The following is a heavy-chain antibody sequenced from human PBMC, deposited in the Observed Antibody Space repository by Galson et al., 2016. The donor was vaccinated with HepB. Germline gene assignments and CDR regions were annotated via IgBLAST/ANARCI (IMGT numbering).Heavy chain of an antibody. CDR2: IYPGDSDI. J-gene: IGHJ4*02. V-gene: IGHV5-51*01. CDR1: GYTFTNYW. CDR3: ARRDRDCSGGTCYARNFDY. D-gene: IGHD2-15*01. Sequence: QSGAEVKKPGESLTISCQASGYTFTNYWIGWVRQMPGEGLEWMGIIYPGDSDIRYNSSFQGQVTISADNSITTAYPQWGSLKASDSAIDFCARRDRDCSGGTCYARNFDYWGQGTLVSVSS.